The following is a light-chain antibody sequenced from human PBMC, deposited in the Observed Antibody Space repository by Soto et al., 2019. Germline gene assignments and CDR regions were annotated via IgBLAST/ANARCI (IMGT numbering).Light chain of an antibody. V-gene: IGKV3D-20*01. J-gene: IGKJ5*01. CDR3: QQYGSSPSIT. Sequence: EIVLTQSPAILSLSPGERATLSCGASQSVSSSYLAWYQQKPGLAPRLLIYDASSRATGIPDRFSGSGSGTDFTLTISRLEPEDFAVYYCQQYGSSPSITFGQGTRLEIK. CDR2: DAS. CDR1: QSVSSSY.